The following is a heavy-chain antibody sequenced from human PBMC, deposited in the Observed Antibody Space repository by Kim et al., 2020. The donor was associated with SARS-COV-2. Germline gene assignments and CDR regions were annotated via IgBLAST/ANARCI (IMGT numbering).Heavy chain of an antibody. D-gene: IGHD3-16*02. J-gene: IGHJ4*02. CDR1: GFTFSSYA. CDR3: AKEGDDYVLGSYRYTPSHFDY. Sequence: GGSLRLSCAASGFTFSSYAMSWVRQAPGKGLEWVSAISGSGGSTYYADSVKGRFTISRDNSKNTLYLQMNSLRAEDTAVYYCAKEGDDYVLGSYRYTPSHFDYWGQGTLVTVSS. V-gene: IGHV3-23*01. CDR2: ISGSGGST.